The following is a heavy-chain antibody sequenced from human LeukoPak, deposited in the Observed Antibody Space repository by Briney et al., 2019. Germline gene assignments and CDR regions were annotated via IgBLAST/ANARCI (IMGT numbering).Heavy chain of an antibody. CDR1: GFAFDDFA. J-gene: IGHJ4*02. CDR2: IRRRAYGGAA. CDR3: SRNGLVDFDY. V-gene: IGHV3-49*04. Sequence: PGGSLILSCTTSGFAFDDFAMSWVRQPAGKGLEWVGFIRRRAYGGAAEYAASVKGRFIISRDDSKGIAYLQMNSLKTEETAVYYCSRNGLVDFDYWGKGSRVIVSP.